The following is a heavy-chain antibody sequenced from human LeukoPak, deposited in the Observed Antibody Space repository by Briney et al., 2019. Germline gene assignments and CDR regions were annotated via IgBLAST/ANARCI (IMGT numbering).Heavy chain of an antibody. CDR1: GFTVSSNY. CDR2: IYSGGST. V-gene: IGHV3-66*01. J-gene: IGHJ4*02. Sequence: GGSLRLSCAASGFTVSSNYMSWVRQAPGKGLEWVSVIYSGGSTYYADSVKGRFTISRDNSKNTLYLQMNSLRAEDTAVYYCASAYSSSWYYFDYWGQGTLVTVPS. CDR3: ASAYSSSWYYFDY. D-gene: IGHD6-13*01.